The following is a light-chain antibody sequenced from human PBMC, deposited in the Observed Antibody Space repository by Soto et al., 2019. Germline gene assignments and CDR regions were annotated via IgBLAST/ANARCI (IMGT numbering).Light chain of an antibody. J-gene: IGKJ5*01. Sequence: DVVMTQSPLSLPVTLGQPASISCRSNQSLVHSDGIAYFSWVQQRPGRSPRXXIYKVSNRDSGVPARFSGSGSGTDFALKISRVEAEDVGVYYCMQGTHWPITFGQGTRLEIK. CDR1: QSLVHSDGIAY. CDR2: KVS. CDR3: MQGTHWPIT. V-gene: IGKV2-30*02.